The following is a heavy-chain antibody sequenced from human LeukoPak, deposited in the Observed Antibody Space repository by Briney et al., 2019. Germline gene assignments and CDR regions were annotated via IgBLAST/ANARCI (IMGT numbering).Heavy chain of an antibody. CDR3: ASQYCSGGSCYLTATSSLAGWFDP. D-gene: IGHD2-15*01. V-gene: IGHV1-69*05. Sequence: GSSVKVSCKAPGGTFSSYAISWVRQAPGQGLEWMGGIIPIFGTANYAQKFQGRVTITTDESTSTAYMELSSLRSEDTAVYYCASQYCSGGSCYLTATSSLAGWFDPWGQGTLVTVSS. J-gene: IGHJ5*02. CDR2: IIPIFGTA. CDR1: GGTFSSYA.